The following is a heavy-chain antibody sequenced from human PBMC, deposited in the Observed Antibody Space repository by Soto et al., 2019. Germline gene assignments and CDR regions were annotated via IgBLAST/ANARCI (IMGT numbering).Heavy chain of an antibody. CDR2: ISGSGGST. Sequence: GGSLRLSCAASGFTFSSYAMSWVRQAPGKGLEWVSAISGSGGSTYYADSVKGRFTISRDNSKNTLYLQMNSLRAEDTAVYYCAKDPEYYYGSGSYYYWGQGTLVTVSS. CDR3: AKDPEYYYGSGSYYY. D-gene: IGHD3-10*01. CDR1: GFTFSSYA. V-gene: IGHV3-23*01. J-gene: IGHJ4*02.